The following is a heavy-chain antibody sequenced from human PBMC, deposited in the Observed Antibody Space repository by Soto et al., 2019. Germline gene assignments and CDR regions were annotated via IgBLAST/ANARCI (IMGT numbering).Heavy chain of an antibody. CDR3: ARDQGYSSGWYSPGEYYAMDV. CDR2: IIPILGVP. J-gene: IGHJ6*02. V-gene: IGHV1-69*04. CDR1: GGTFSSYS. D-gene: IGHD6-19*01. Sequence: SVKVSCKASGGTFSSYSISWVRQAPGQGLEWMGRIIPILGVPNYAQKFQGRVTLTADKSTSTAYMELSSLRSEDTAVYYCARDQGYSSGWYSPGEYYAMDVWGQGTTVTVSS.